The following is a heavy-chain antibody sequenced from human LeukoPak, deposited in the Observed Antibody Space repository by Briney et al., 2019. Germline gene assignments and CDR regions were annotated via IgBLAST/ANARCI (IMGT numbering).Heavy chain of an antibody. V-gene: IGHV3-48*03. CDR3: ATVGRSSRPGY. CDR2: ITTGGGTT. J-gene: IGHJ4*02. Sequence: GGSLRLSCVASGFTFSNSEMNWVSQAPGKGLEWVSYITTGGGTTYYADSVKGQFTISRDNAKNSLYLQMSSLRAEDTATYYCATVGRSSRPGYWGQGALVTVSS. CDR1: GFTFSNSE. D-gene: IGHD6-6*01.